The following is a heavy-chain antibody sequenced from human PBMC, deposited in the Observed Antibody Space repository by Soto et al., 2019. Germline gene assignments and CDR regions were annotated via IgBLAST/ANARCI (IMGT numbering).Heavy chain of an antibody. J-gene: IGHJ6*02. Sequence: ASVKVSCKASGYTFTSYGISWVRQAPGQGLEWMGWISAYNGNTNYAQKLQGRVTMTTDTSTSTAYMELRSLRSDDTAVYYCARRYCTNTTNCPVGYGFDVWGQGTTVTVSS. V-gene: IGHV1-18*01. CDR3: ARRYCTNTTNCPVGYGFDV. CDR1: GYTFTSYG. CDR2: ISAYNGNT. D-gene: IGHD2-8*01.